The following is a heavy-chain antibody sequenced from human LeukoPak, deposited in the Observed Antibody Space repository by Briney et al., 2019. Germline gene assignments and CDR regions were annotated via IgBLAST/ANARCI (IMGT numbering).Heavy chain of an antibody. CDR3: ARSVPRGEVDY. V-gene: IGHV4-38-2*01. CDR2: LYHSDSI. CDR1: GYSISSGYY. Sequence: SETLSLTCAVSGYSISSGYYWIWIRQPPGKGLEWIGSLYHSDSIYYNPSLESRVTISVDTSKNQFSPKLSSVTAADTAVYYCARSVPRGEVDYWGQGTLVTVSS. J-gene: IGHJ4*02.